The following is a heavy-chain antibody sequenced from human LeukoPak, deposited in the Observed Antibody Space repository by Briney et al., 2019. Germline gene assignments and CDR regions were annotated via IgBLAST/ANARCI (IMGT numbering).Heavy chain of an antibody. J-gene: IGHJ4*02. CDR2: IWSDGSNK. D-gene: IGHD2-2*01. CDR1: GFTFSSYG. Sequence: GGSLRLSCAASGFTFSSYGMHWVPQAPRKGLEGVAVIWSDGSNKYYADSMKGRFTISRDNSKNTLYLQMNSMRAEDTAVYYCALGEYQLLPDYWGEGTLVTVSS. CDR3: ALGEYQLLPDY. V-gene: IGHV3-33*01.